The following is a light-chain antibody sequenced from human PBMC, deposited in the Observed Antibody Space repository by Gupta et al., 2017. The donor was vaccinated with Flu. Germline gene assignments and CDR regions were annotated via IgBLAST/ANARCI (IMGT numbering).Light chain of an antibody. Sequence: AVSLGERATINCKPSQKILHRLNNQGYLDWDQQKPVQPPKLLLHWASTRASVVHARFSGSGSGTDFTLTSSSLKNDDVGSYDGQQYISPPLPVGQGPRLEI. V-gene: IGKV4-1*01. CDR2: WAS. CDR1: QKILHRLNNQGY. CDR3: QQYISPPLP. J-gene: IGKJ5*01.